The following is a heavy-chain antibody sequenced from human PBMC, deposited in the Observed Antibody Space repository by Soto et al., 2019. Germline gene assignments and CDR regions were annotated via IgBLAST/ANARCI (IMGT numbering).Heavy chain of an antibody. V-gene: IGHV4-59*01. J-gene: IGHJ4*02. CDR2: IYYSGST. Sequence: QVQLQESGPGLVKPSETLSLTCTVSGGSISSYYWSWIRQPPGKGLEWIGYIYYSGSTNYNPSLKSRVTISVDTSKNQFSLKLSSVTAADTAVYYCARVAQPLAAAGTHPIDYWGQGTLVTVSS. CDR1: GGSISSYY. D-gene: IGHD6-13*01. CDR3: ARVAQPLAAAGTHPIDY.